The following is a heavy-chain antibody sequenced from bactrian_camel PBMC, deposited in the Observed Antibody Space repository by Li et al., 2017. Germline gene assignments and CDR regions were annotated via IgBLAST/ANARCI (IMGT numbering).Heavy chain of an antibody. V-gene: IGHV3S53*01. J-gene: IGHJ4*01. CDR1: GYSGGFVC. CDR2: IWPDGVNT. CDR3: AADPRRRGYCTGLMLPDIVD. Sequence: HVQLVESGGGSVQSGGSLTLYCVASGYSGGFVCMAWFRQPPGKEREGVAGIWPDGVNTVYADSVKGRFTISRDNAENTVYLQMNSLKPDDTARYYCAADPRRRGYCTGLMLPDIVDWGQGTQVTVS. D-gene: IGHD3*01.